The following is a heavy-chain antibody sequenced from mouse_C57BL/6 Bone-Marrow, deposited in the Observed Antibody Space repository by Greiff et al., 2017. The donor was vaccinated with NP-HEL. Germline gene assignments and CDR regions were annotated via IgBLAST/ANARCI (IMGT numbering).Heavy chain of an antibody. CDR3: TGTTVVATDFDV. CDR2: IRNKANNHAT. V-gene: IGHV6-6*01. J-gene: IGHJ1*03. D-gene: IGHD1-1*01. Sequence: EVKLEESGGGLVQPGGSMKLSCAASGFTFSDAWMDWVRQSPEKGLEWVAEIRNKANNHATYYAESVKGRFTISRDDSKSSVYLQMNSLRAEDTGIYYCTGTTVVATDFDVWGTGTTVTVSS. CDR1: GFTFSDAW.